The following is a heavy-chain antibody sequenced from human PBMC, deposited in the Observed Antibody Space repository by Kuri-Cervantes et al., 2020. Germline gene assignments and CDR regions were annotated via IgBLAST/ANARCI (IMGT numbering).Heavy chain of an antibody. CDR3: ARLWDGSGSSPDDY. CDR2: ISYDGSSK. J-gene: IGHJ4*02. Sequence: LSLTCAASGFTFSTYAMHWVRQAPGKGLEWVALISYDGSSKYYADSVKGRFTISRDNSKNTLFLETNSLKTEDTAVYYCARLWDGSGSSPDDYWGQGILVTVSS. CDR1: GFTFSTYA. D-gene: IGHD3-10*01. V-gene: IGHV3-30*04.